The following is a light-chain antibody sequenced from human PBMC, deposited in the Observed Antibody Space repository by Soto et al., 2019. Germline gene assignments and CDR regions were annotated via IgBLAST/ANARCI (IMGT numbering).Light chain of an antibody. J-gene: IGKJ1*01. CDR1: QSLLHSNGYNY. CDR2: LGS. V-gene: IGKV2-28*01. Sequence: IAQSPLSLPVTPRKPASISCRSGQSLLHSNGYNYLDWYLQKPGQSPQLLIYLGSNRASGVPDRFSGSGSGTDFTLKISRVEAEDVGVYYCMQPLQSWTFGQGTKVDIK. CDR3: MQPLQSWT.